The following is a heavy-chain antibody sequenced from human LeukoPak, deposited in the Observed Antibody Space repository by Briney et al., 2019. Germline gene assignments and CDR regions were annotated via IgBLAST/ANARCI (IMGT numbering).Heavy chain of an antibody. D-gene: IGHD3-3*01. CDR3: AKDSTILGGWDFDY. CDR1: GFTFSSCA. CDR2: ISGSGGNT. V-gene: IGHV3-23*01. Sequence: GGSLRLSCAASGFTFSSCAMSWVRQAPGKGPEWVSIISGSGGNTYYADSVKGRFTISRDNSKNTLYLQMNSLRAEDTAVYYCAKDSTILGGWDFDYWGQGTLVTVSS. J-gene: IGHJ4*02.